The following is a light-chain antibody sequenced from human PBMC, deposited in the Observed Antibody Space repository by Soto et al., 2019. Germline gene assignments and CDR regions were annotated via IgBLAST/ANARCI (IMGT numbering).Light chain of an antibody. Sequence: EFVLTQSPGKLSLSPGERATLSCRASQSINSSFLAWYQQKPGQAPRLLIYGASSRGTGIPDRFSGSGSGTDFTLTISRLEPEDFAVYYCQQYGSSPPLTFGGGTKVEIK. CDR2: GAS. V-gene: IGKV3-20*01. CDR1: QSINSSF. J-gene: IGKJ4*01. CDR3: QQYGSSPPLT.